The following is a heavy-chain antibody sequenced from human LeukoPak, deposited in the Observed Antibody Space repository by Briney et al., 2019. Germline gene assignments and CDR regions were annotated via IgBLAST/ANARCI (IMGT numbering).Heavy chain of an antibody. V-gene: IGHV1-18*01. CDR2: ISAYNGYT. J-gene: IGHJ1*01. CDR3: ARDKAVTTEVTQYFQH. D-gene: IGHD4-11*01. Sequence: ASVKVSCKASGFTFTSSAMQWVRQARGQGLEWMGWISAYNGYTNYAQKFQFRVTMTTDTSTSTAYMELRSLTSDDTAVYYCARDKAVTTEVTQYFQHWGQGTLVTVSS. CDR1: GFTFTSSA.